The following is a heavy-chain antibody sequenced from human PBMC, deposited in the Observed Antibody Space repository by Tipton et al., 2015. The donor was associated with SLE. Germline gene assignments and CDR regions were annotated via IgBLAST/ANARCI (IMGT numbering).Heavy chain of an antibody. CDR2: ISPSSSTI. J-gene: IGHJ4*02. V-gene: IGHV3-48*01. CDR3: AKDLDRSTVTISYYFDD. Sequence: SLRLSCIGSGFTFSSSNMNWVRQAPGKGLEWLSYISPSSSTILYAESVKGRFTISRDNAKNSLFLQMNNLRAEDTAIYYCAKDLDRSTVTISYYFDDWGQGTLVTVSS. CDR1: GFTFSSSN. D-gene: IGHD4-17*01.